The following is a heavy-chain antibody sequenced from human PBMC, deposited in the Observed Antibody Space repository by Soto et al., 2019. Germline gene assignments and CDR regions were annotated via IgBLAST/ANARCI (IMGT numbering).Heavy chain of an antibody. CDR3: AKLGLFQQWLVL. D-gene: IGHD6-19*01. CDR1: GFTFSSYA. Sequence: EVQLLESGGGLVQPGGSLRLSCAASGFTFSSYAMSWVRQAPGKGLEWVSAISGSGGSTYYADSVKCRFTISGDNSKNTLYLQMNSLRAEETAVYYGAKLGLFQQWLVLWGQGTLVTVSS. J-gene: IGHJ4*02. CDR2: ISGSGGST. V-gene: IGHV3-23*01.